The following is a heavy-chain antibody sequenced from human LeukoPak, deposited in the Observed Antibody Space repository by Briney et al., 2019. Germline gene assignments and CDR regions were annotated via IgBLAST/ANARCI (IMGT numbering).Heavy chain of an antibody. V-gene: IGHV4-4*07. D-gene: IGHD3-3*01. CDR1: GGSISNFY. CDR3: ARIYYDFEFDF. Sequence: SETLSLTCTVSGGSISNFYWSWIRQPAGKGLEWIGRISTSGNTDYNPYLKSRVTMSVDTSKKQFSLKLSSVTAADTAIYYCARIYYDFEFDFWGQGTLVTVSS. J-gene: IGHJ4*02. CDR2: ISTSGNT.